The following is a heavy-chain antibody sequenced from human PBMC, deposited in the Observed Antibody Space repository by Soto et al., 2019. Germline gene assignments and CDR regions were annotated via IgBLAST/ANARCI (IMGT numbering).Heavy chain of an antibody. V-gene: IGHV4-39*01. D-gene: IGHD6-13*01. CDR1: GGSISSNNYH. CDR2: IYYSRTT. Sequence: QLQLQGSGPGLVKPSETLSLSCTVSGGSISSNNYHWGWIRQPPGKGLDWIGTIYYSRTTYYKPSLKSRVTISVDTSKTQFSLKLISVTAADAAVYYCARPLAAAAHTDYWGQGTLVTVSS. CDR3: ARPLAAAAHTDY. J-gene: IGHJ4*02.